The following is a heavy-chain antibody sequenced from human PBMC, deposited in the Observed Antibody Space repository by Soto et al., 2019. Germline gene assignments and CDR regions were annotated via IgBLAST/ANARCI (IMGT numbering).Heavy chain of an antibody. V-gene: IGHV2-5*02. CDR3: AHRRRPIAAAMMDFDY. J-gene: IGHJ4*02. D-gene: IGHD6-13*01. CDR2: IYWDDDK. CDR1: GFSLSTSGVG. Sequence: QITLKESGPTLVKPTQTLTLTCTFSGFSLSTSGVGVGWIRQPPGKALEWLALIYWDDDKRYSPSLKSRLTITXXTXKXXVVLTMTNMDPVDTATYYCAHRRRPIAAAMMDFDYWGQGTLVTVSS.